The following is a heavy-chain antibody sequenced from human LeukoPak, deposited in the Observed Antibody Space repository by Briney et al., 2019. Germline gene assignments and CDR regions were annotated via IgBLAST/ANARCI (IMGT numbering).Heavy chain of an antibody. CDR1: GFTFSSYA. CDR3: AKVPYSDYGSGRPPFMDA. D-gene: IGHD3-10*01. V-gene: IGHV3-23*01. Sequence: GGSLRLSCAASGFTFSSYAMSWVRQAPGKGLDWVATISDSGDNTYYADSVEGRFTISRDNSKNTLYLQMHSLRDEDTAIYYCAKVPYSDYGSGRPPFMDAWGQGTTVAISS. J-gene: IGHJ6*02. CDR2: ISDSGDNT.